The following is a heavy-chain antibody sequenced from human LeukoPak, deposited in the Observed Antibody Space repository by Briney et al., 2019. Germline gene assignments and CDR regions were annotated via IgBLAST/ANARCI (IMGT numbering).Heavy chain of an antibody. V-gene: IGHV1-69*02. CDR1: GGTFSSYT. CDR3: ARVGLRGSYQLSD. D-gene: IGHD1-26*01. CDR2: IIPILGIA. Sequence: SVKVSCKASGGTFSSYTISWLRQAPGQGLEWMGRIIPILGIANYAQKFQGRVTITADKSTSTAYMELSSLRSDDTAVYYCARVGLRGSYQLSDWGQGTLITVSS. J-gene: IGHJ4*02.